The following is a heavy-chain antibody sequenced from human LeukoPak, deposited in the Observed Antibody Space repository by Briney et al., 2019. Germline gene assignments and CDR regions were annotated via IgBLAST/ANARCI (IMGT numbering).Heavy chain of an antibody. V-gene: IGHV3-23*01. CDR2: ISGSGGST. Sequence: GGSLRLSCAASGFTFSSYDMHWVRQAPGKGLEWVSAISGSGGSTYYADSVKGRFTISRDNSKNTLYLQMNSLRAEDTAVYYCAKGKKVTMVRGVTWFDPWGQGTLVTVSS. J-gene: IGHJ5*02. CDR1: GFTFSSYD. D-gene: IGHD3-10*01. CDR3: AKGKKVTMVRGVTWFDP.